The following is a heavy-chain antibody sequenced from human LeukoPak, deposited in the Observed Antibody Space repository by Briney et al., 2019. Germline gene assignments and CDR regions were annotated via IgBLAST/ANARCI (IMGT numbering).Heavy chain of an antibody. D-gene: IGHD2-21*01. J-gene: IGHJ4*02. V-gene: IGHV4-34*01. Sequence: NPSETLSLTCAVYGGSFSGYYWSWIRQPPEKGLEWIGEINHSGSTNYNPSLKSRVTISVDTSKNQFSLKLSSVTAADTAVYYCARRWGYYFDYWGQGTLVTVSS. CDR1: GGSFSGYY. CDR3: ARRWGYYFDY. CDR2: INHSGST.